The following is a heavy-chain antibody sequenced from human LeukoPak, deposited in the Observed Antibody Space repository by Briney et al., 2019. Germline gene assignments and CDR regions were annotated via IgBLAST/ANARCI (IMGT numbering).Heavy chain of an antibody. D-gene: IGHD1-14*01. J-gene: IGHJ4*02. CDR2: ISGSGGST. CDR3: AKGPDLAEY. CDR1: GFNFSSYA. V-gene: IGHV3-23*01. Sequence: GGSLRLSCAASGFNFSSYAMSWVRQAPGKGLEWVSAISGSGGSTYYANSVKGRFTISRDSSKNTLYLQMDSLRAEDTAVYYCAKGPDLAEYWGRGTLVTVSS.